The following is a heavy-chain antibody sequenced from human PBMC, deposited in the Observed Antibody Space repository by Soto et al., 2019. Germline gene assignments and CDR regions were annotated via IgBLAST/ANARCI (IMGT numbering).Heavy chain of an antibody. V-gene: IGHV3-23*01. CDR1: GFRFNSYA. CDR2: ISSTGSST. J-gene: IGHJ4*02. CDR3: ARTTMVRGVTYDY. D-gene: IGHD3-10*01. Sequence: EVQLLESGGGLVQPGGSLRLSGTASGFRFNSYAMSWVGQAPGKGLEWVSSISSTGSSTYYADSVKGRCTISRDNSKNTLNVQMKSLRAEDTAVYYCARTTMVRGVTYDYWGQGTLVTVSS.